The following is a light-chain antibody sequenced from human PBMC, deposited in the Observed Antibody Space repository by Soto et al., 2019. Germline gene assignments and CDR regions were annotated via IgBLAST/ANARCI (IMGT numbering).Light chain of an antibody. J-gene: IGKJ4*01. CDR2: GAS. CDR1: QSVSSSY. Sequence: EIVLTQSPGTLSLSPEERATLSCRASQSVSSSYLAWYQQKPGQAPRLLIYGASSRATGIPDRFSGSGSGTDFTLTISRLEPEDCAVYYCQQSGSSPLTFGGGTKVEIK. V-gene: IGKV3-20*01. CDR3: QQSGSSPLT.